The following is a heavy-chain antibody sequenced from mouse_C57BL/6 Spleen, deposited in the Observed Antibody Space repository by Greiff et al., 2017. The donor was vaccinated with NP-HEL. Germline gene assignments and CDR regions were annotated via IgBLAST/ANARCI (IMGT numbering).Heavy chain of an antibody. J-gene: IGHJ3*01. CDR1: GYTFTDYY. CDR3: ARCAQLLRYPAY. CDR2: INPNNGGT. Sequence: VQLQQSGPELVKPGASVKISCKASGYTFTDYYMNWVKQSHGKSLEWIGDINPNNGGTSYNQKFKGKATLTVDKSSSTAYMELRSLTSEDSAVYYCARCAQLLRYPAYWGQGTLVTVSA. D-gene: IGHD1-1*01. V-gene: IGHV1-26*01.